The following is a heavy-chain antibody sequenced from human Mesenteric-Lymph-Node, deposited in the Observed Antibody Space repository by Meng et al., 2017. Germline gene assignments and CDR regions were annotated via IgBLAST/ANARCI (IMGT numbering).Heavy chain of an antibody. CDR3: ARPRRWLQSEFDF. D-gene: IGHD5-24*01. Sequence: QLHLLESGPGLVKPSETLSLTCTVSGGSISNSNFYWGWIRQPPGKGLEWIGSIFHSGSTYYNPSLKSRVTVSVDTSKNQFSLKLNSVTTADTAMYYCARPRRWLQSEFDFWGPGTLVTVSS. CDR2: IFHSGST. J-gene: IGHJ4*02. CDR1: GGSISNSNFY. V-gene: IGHV4-39*01.